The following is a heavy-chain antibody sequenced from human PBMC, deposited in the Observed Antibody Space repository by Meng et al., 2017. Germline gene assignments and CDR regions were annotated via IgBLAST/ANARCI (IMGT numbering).Heavy chain of an antibody. D-gene: IGHD3-10*01. J-gene: IGHJ5*02. CDR2: IIPIFGPA. CDR1: GGTFSSHA. CDR3: ASLTGWFDP. Sequence: QVQSGPSGAGGKKPGPSGKVSCKASGGTFSSHAISWVRQAPGQGLEWMGGIIPIFGPANYAQKFQGRVTITADKSTSTAHMELSSLRPEDTAVYYCASLTGWFDPWGQGTLVTVSS. V-gene: IGHV1-69*06.